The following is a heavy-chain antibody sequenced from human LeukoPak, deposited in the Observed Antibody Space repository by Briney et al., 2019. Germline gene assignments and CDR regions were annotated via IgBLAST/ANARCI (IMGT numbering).Heavy chain of an antibody. V-gene: IGHV3-30*18. CDR2: ISYDASNK. CDR1: GFTFSSYG. CDR3: AKDSSYYDSSGYYTYYGMDV. Sequence: GGSLRLSCAASGFTFSSYGMHWVRQAPGKGLEWVAVISYDASNKYYADSVKGRFTISRDNSKNTLYLQMNSLRAEDTAVYYCAKDSSYYDSSGYYTYYGMDVWGQGTTVTVSS. J-gene: IGHJ6*02. D-gene: IGHD3-22*01.